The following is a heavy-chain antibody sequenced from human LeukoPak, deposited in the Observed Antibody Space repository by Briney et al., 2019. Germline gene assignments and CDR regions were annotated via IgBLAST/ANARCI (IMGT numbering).Heavy chain of an antibody. D-gene: IGHD3-22*01. J-gene: IGHJ3*02. V-gene: IGHV3-23*01. Sequence: GGTLRLSCAASGFTFSSYGMSWVRQAPGKGLEWVSVISGSGYSTNYADSVKGRFTISRDNSKNTLYLQMNSLRAEDTAVYYCARDDSSGYYRDAFDIWGQGTMVTVSS. CDR3: ARDDSSGYYRDAFDI. CDR2: ISGSGYST. CDR1: GFTFSSYG.